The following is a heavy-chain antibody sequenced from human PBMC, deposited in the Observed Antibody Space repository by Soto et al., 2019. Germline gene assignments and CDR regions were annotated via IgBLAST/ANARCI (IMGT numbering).Heavy chain of an antibody. D-gene: IGHD6-25*01. CDR2: IYPGDSDT. V-gene: IGHV5-51*01. CDR3: VCGIAARLGKGSRFNGFDP. Sequence: GESLKISCKGSGYSFTSYWIGWVRQMPGKGLEWMGIIYPGDSDTRYSPSFQGQVTISADKSISTAYLQWSSLKASDTDMYFCVCGIAARLGKGSRFNGFDPGGRGTLVTVSS. J-gene: IGHJ5*02. CDR1: GYSFTSYW.